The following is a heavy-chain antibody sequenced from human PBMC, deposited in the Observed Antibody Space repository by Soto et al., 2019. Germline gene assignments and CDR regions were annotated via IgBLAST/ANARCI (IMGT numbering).Heavy chain of an antibody. CDR1: GYTFTSYY. D-gene: IGHD3-3*01. J-gene: IGHJ6*02. V-gene: IGHV1-46*01. CDR2: INPSGGST. Sequence: QVQLVQSGAEVKKPGASVKVSCKASGYTFTSYYMHWVRQAPGQGLEWMGIINPSGGSTSYAQKFQGRVTMPRDTSTSTVYMELSSLRSEDPAVYYCARDPRFLEWLSATYGMDVWGQGPTVTVSS. CDR3: ARDPRFLEWLSATYGMDV.